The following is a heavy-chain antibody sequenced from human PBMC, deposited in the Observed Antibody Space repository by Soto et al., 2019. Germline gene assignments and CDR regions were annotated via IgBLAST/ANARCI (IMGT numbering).Heavy chain of an antibody. D-gene: IGHD4-17*01. V-gene: IGHV4-59*13. J-gene: IGHJ6*02. CDR2: IYYSGST. Sequence: SETLSLTCTVSGDSINGYYWSWIRQPPGKGLEWIGYIYYSGSTNYNPSLNSRATISLDPSKSQFSLKLTSVTAADTAVYYCAGTSTTVYAMDVWGQGTTVTVSS. CDR3: AGTSTTVYAMDV. CDR1: GDSINGYY.